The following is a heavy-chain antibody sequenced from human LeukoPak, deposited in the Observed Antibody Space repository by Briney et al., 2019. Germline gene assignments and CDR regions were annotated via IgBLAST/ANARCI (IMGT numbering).Heavy chain of an antibody. CDR2: ISSNGGST. V-gene: IGHV3-64*01. CDR3: ARDWAIFADYYYYYMDV. D-gene: IGHD3-3*01. Sequence: GGSLRLSCAASGFPFSSYAMQWVRQAPGKGPEYVSGISSNGGSTFYANSVKGRFTISRDNSKNMVFLQMGSLRAEDTAVYYCARDWAIFADYYYYYMDVWGKGTTVTVSS. CDR1: GFPFSSYA. J-gene: IGHJ6*03.